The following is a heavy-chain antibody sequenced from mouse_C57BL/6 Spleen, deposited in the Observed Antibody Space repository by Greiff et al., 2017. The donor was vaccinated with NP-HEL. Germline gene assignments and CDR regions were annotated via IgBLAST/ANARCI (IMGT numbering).Heavy chain of an antibody. V-gene: IGHV1-82*01. CDR3: ARDGSSSYWYFDV. D-gene: IGHD1-1*01. CDR1: GYAFSSSW. Sequence: QVQLQQSGPELVKPGASVKISCKASGYAFSSSWMNWVKQRPGKGLEWIGRIYPGDGDTNYNGKFKGKATLTAAKSSSTAYMQLSSLTSEDSAVYFCARDGSSSYWYFDVWGTGTTVTVSS. J-gene: IGHJ1*03. CDR2: IYPGDGDT.